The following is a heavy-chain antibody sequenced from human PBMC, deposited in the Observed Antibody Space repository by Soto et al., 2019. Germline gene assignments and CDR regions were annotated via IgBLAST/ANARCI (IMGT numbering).Heavy chain of an antibody. J-gene: IGHJ2*01. CDR2: IYYSGST. Sequence: SETLSLTCTVSGGSISSGGYYWSWIRQHPGKGLEWIGYIYYSGSTYYNPSLESRITLSVDTSKNHCSLNLTSVTAAETAVYYCARVLRDVLSDRYYWYFDLWGRGTLVTVSS. CDR1: GGSISSGGYY. CDR3: ARVLRDVLSDRYYWYFDL. D-gene: IGHD3-16*02. V-gene: IGHV4-31*03.